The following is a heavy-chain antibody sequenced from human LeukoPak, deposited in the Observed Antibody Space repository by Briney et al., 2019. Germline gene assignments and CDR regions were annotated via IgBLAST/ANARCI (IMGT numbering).Heavy chain of an antibody. CDR1: GYTFTGYY. CDR3: ATEYYYDSNKGFEVGY. CDR2: INPNSGGT. V-gene: IGHV1-2*02. D-gene: IGHD3-22*01. J-gene: IGHJ4*02. Sequence: ASVKVSCKASGYTFTGYYMHWVRQAPGQGLEWMGWINPNSGGTNYAQKFQGRVTMTRDTSISTAYMELSSLRSEDTAVYYCATEYYYDSNKGFEVGYWGQGTLVTVSS.